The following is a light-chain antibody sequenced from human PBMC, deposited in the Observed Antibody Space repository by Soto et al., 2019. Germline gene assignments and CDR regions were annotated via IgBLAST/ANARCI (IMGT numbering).Light chain of an antibody. J-gene: IGKJ3*01. CDR1: QGIRNF. CDR2: AAS. CDR3: QKYSSVPV. V-gene: IGKV1-27*01. Sequence: DIQMTQSPTSLSASVGDRVTITCQASQGIRNFVAWYQQKPGKAPKLLIYAASTLQSGVPSRFSGSGSGTDFTLTINSLRPEDVATYSCQKYSSVPVFGPVTKVEIK.